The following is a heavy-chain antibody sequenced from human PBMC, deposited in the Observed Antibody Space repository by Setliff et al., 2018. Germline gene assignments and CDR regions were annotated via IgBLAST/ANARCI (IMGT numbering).Heavy chain of an antibody. Sequence: ASVKVSCKTSGYTFTNYGITWVRQVPGQGLEWMGWISAYTGNTKFAQKFQGRVTMTTDTSTSTAYLELRSLTSDDTAVYYCSKLVRYCTTTACQGASGAEFWGQGTLVTVSS. D-gene: IGHD2-8*01. J-gene: IGHJ4*02. CDR3: SKLVRYCTTTACQGASGAEF. CDR1: GYTFTNYG. CDR2: ISAYTGNT. V-gene: IGHV1-18*01.